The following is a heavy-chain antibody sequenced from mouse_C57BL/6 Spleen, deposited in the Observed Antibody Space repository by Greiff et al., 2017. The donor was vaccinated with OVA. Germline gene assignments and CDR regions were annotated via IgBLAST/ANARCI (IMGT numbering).Heavy chain of an antibody. D-gene: IGHD1-3*01. J-gene: IGHJ3*01. Sequence: QVQLQQSGAELVRPGASVTLSCKASGYTFTDYEMHWVKQTPVHGLEWIGAIDPETGGTAYNQKFKGKAILTADKSSSTAHMELRSLTSEDSAVYYCTRNYWFAYWGQGTLVTVSA. CDR2: IDPETGGT. V-gene: IGHV1-15*01. CDR3: TRNYWFAY. CDR1: GYTFTDYE.